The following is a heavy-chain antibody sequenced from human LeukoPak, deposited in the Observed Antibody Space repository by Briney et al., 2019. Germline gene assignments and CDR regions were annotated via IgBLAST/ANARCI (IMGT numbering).Heavy chain of an antibody. Sequence: GGSLRLSCEASGFTFRTYDFHWVRQVKGIGLEWVSGIGTAGDTYYAGSVKGRFTMSRENAKNSLYLQMNGLRAGDMAIYYCVRVAWLDYHGMDVWGQGTTVTVSS. CDR3: VRVAWLDYHGMDV. CDR1: GFTFRTYD. V-gene: IGHV3-13*01. J-gene: IGHJ6*02. CDR2: IGTAGDT. D-gene: IGHD5-12*01.